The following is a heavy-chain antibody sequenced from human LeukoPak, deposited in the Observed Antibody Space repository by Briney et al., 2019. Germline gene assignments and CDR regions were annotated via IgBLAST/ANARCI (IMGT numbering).Heavy chain of an antibody. D-gene: IGHD2-15*01. CDR2: INYSGST. V-gene: IGHV4-34*01. CDR3: ARGTVVVVAATYFDY. Sequence: SETLSLTCAVYGGSFSGYYWSWVRQPPGKGLEWIGEINYSGSTNYNPSLTSRVTISVDTSKNQFSLKLSSVTAADTAVYYCARGTVVVVAATYFDYWGQGTLVTVSS. CDR1: GGSFSGYY. J-gene: IGHJ4*02.